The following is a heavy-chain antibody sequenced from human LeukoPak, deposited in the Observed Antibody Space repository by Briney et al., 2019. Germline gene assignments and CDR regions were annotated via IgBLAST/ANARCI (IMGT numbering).Heavy chain of an antibody. V-gene: IGHV1-58*02. D-gene: IGHD1-26*01. Sequence: SVKVSCKASGFTFTSSAMQWVRQARGQRLEWIVWIVVGSGNTNYAQKFQERVTITRDMSTSRAYMELSSLRSEDTAVYYCAAVQVGANYYFDYWGQGTLVTVSS. CDR1: GFTFTSSA. CDR2: IVVGSGNT. CDR3: AAVQVGANYYFDY. J-gene: IGHJ4*02.